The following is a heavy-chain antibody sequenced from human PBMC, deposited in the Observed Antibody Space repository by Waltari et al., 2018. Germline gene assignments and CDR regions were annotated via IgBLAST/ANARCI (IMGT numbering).Heavy chain of an antibody. CDR2: VNPDSGGT. CDR3: ARRPVDYRNPRFDY. V-gene: IGHV1-2*02. CDR1: GYTFTDYS. J-gene: IGHJ4*02. D-gene: IGHD4-4*01. Sequence: VQLVQSGAEVKTPGASVKVSCTASGYTFTDYSIHWGRQAPGQGLEWMGWVNPDSGGTNYAQKFQGRVTMTRDTSISTAYMELNNLGSDDTALYYCARRPVDYRNPRFDYWGQGTLVTVGS.